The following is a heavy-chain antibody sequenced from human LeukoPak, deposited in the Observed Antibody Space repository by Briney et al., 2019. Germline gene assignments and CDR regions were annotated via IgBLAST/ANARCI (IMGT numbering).Heavy chain of an antibody. CDR3: ARGGYYYDSSGYYYTDY. D-gene: IGHD3-22*01. V-gene: IGHV1-2*02. Sequence: ASVKVSCKASGYTFTGYYMHWVRQAPGQGLEWMGWINPNSGGTNYAQKFQGRVTMTRDTSISTAYMELRRLRSDDTAVYYCARGGYYYDSSGYYYTDYWGQGTLVTVSS. CDR2: INPNSGGT. CDR1: GYTFTGYY. J-gene: IGHJ4*02.